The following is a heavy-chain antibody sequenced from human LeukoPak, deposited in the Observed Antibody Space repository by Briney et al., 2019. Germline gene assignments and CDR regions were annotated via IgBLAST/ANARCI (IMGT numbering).Heavy chain of an antibody. CDR3: ARVYSYGPFYFDY. D-gene: IGHD5-18*01. V-gene: IGHV4-38-2*01. J-gene: IGHJ4*02. CDR1: GYSISSGYY. Sequence: SETLSLTCAVSGYSISSGYYWGWIRRPPGKGLEWIGSIYHSGSTYYNPSLKSRVTISVDTSKNQFSLKLSSVTAADTAVYYCARVYSYGPFYFDYWGQGTLVTVSS. CDR2: IYHSGST.